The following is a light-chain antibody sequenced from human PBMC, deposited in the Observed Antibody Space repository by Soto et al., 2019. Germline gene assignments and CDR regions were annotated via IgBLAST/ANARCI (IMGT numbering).Light chain of an antibody. Sequence: QSALTQPASVSGSPGQSITISCTGTSSDVGGYNYVSWYQQYPGKAPKLMIYEVSNRPSGVSNRFSGSKSGNTASLTNSGLQADDEAEYYCSTYTSSSTLVFRTGTKLTVL. V-gene: IGLV2-14*01. CDR2: EVS. CDR1: SSDVGGYNY. J-gene: IGLJ1*01. CDR3: STYTSSSTLV.